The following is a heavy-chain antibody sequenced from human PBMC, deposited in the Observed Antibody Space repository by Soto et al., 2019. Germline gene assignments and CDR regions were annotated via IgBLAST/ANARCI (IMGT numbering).Heavy chain of an antibody. CDR3: ARCMYCSGGSCPGLCDY. CDR2: IYPGDSDT. Sequence: PGASLKISCKGSGYSFTSYLIGWVRQMPGKGLEWMGIIYPGDSDTRYSPSFQGQATISADKSISTAYLQWSSLKASDTAMYYCARCMYCSGGSCPGLCDYWGQGTLVTVSS. J-gene: IGHJ4*02. V-gene: IGHV5-51*01. CDR1: GYSFTSYL. D-gene: IGHD2-15*01.